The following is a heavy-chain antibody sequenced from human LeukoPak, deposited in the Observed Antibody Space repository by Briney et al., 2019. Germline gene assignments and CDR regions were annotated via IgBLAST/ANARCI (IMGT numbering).Heavy chain of an antibody. CDR2: IYYSGST. V-gene: IGHV4-59*01. CDR3: AREGYDSSGFFDY. D-gene: IGHD3-22*01. CDR1: GGSISSYY. J-gene: IGHJ4*02. Sequence: PSETLSLTCTVSGGSISSYYWSWIRQPPGKGLEWIGYIYYSGSTNYNPSLKSRVTISVDTSKNQFSLKLSSVTAADTAVYYCAREGYDSSGFFDYWGQGTLVTVSS.